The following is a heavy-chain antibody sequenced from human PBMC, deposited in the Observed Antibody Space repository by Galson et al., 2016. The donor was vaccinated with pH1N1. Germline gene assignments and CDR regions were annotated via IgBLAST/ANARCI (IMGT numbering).Heavy chain of an antibody. J-gene: IGHJ3*02. D-gene: IGHD4-17*01. V-gene: IGHV5-51*03. CDR2: VNPGGSTI. CDR3: ARQYDFGDYRGDAFDI. CDR1: GYSFTSQW. Sequence: QSGAEVKKPGESLKISCKASGYSFTSQWIAWVRQVPGKGLEWVGVVNPGGSTIRYSPPFQGQVTISSDKSISIAYLQWISLRASDTATYYCARQYDFGDYRGDAFDIWGQGTVVIVSS.